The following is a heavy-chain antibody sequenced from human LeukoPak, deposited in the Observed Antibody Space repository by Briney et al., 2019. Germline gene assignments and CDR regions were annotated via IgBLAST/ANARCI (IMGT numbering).Heavy chain of an antibody. V-gene: IGHV3-11*01. CDR1: GFTFSDCY. CDR3: ARVPAAILRYYYYYMDV. D-gene: IGHD2-2*02. CDR2: ISSSGSTI. J-gene: IGHJ6*03. Sequence: GGSLRLSCAASGFTFSDCYMSWIRQAPGKGLEWVSYISSSGSTIYYADSVKGRFTISRDNAKNSLYLQMNSLRAEDTAVYYCARVPAAILRYYYYYMDVWGKGTTVTVSS.